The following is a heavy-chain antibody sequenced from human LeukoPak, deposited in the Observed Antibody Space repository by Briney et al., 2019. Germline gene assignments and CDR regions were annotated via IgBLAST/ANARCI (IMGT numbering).Heavy chain of an antibody. CDR3: ARDSLHYDILTGYPTSYYYGMDV. CDR2: IWYDGSNK. V-gene: IGHV3-33*01. D-gene: IGHD3-9*01. J-gene: IGHJ6*02. CDR1: GFTFSSYG. Sequence: GRSLRLSCAASGFTFSSYGMHWVRQAPGKGLEWVAVIWYDGSNKYYADSVKGRFTISRDNSKNTLYLQMNSLRAEDTAVYYCARDSLHYDILTGYPTSYYYGMDVWGQGTTVTVSS.